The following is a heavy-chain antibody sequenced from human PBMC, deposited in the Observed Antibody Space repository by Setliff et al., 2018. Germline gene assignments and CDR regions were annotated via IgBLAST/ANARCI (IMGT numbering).Heavy chain of an antibody. D-gene: IGHD2-21*01. CDR2: IQKSGGT. CDR3: ARAQVVFAISAPVWYFEV. CDR1: GVSISSYY. V-gene: IGHV4-59*12. Sequence: SETLSLTCNVSGVSISSYYWSWIRQPPGKGLESIGYIQKSGGTNYNPALKSRVTISVDTSTNQFSLKLTSVTAADTAVYYCARAQVVFAISAPVWYFEVWGRGTQVTVS. J-gene: IGHJ2*01.